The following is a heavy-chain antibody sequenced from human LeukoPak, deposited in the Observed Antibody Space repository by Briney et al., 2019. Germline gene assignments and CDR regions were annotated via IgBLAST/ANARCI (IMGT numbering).Heavy chain of an antibody. V-gene: IGHV4-39*07. CDR1: GGSISSSSYY. CDR2: IYYSGST. J-gene: IGHJ5*02. CDR3: ARAFRRIQLWLPRFDP. Sequence: SETLSLTCTVSGGSISSSSYYWGWIRQPPGKGVEWIGSIYYSGSTYYNPSLKRRVTISVDTSKNQFSLKLSSVTAADTAVYYCARAFRRIQLWLPRFDPWGQGTLVTVSS. D-gene: IGHD5-18*01.